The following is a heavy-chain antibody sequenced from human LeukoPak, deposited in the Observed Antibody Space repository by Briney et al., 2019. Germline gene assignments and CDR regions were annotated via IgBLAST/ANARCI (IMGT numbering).Heavy chain of an antibody. V-gene: IGHV1-69*05. CDR2: IIPIFGTA. CDR1: GGTFSSYA. J-gene: IGHJ6*03. Sequence: SVTVSFKASGGTFSSYAISWVRQAPGQGLEWMGGIIPIFGTANYEQKFQGRVTITTDESTSTAYMELSSLRSEDTAVYYCARDRMPWNYRNYYYYMDVWGKGTTVTVSS. CDR3: ARDRMPWNYRNYYYYMDV. D-gene: IGHD1-7*01.